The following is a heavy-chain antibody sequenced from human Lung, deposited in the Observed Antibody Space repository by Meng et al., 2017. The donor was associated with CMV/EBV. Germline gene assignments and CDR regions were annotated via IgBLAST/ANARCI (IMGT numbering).Heavy chain of an antibody. V-gene: IGHV3-7*04. D-gene: IGHD2-2*01. CDR2: IKQDGSEK. Sequence: GGSLRLXCAASGFTFSSYWMSWVRQAPGKGLEWVANIKQDGSEKYYVDSVKGRFTISRDNAKNSLYLQMNSLRAEDTAVYYCARAIVVPAAPYYYYYGMDVWXQGTXVTVAS. CDR1: GFTFSSYW. CDR3: ARAIVVPAAPYYYYYGMDV. J-gene: IGHJ6*02.